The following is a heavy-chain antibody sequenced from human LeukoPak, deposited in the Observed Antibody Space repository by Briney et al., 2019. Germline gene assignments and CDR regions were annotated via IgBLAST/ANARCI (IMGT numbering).Heavy chain of an antibody. J-gene: IGHJ6*02. D-gene: IGHD2-2*01. CDR3: AKDNHVPYCSSTSCYHGMDV. V-gene: IGHV3-9*01. Sequence: PGGSLRLSCAASGFTFDDYAMHWVRQAPGKGLEWVSGISWNSGSIGYADSVKGRFTISRDNAKNSLYLQMNSLRAEDTALYYCAKDNHVPYCSSTSCYHGMDVWGQGTTVTVSS. CDR2: ISWNSGSI. CDR1: GFTFDDYA.